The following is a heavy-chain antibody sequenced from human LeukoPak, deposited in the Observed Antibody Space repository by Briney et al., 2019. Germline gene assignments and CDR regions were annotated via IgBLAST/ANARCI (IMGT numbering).Heavy chain of an antibody. Sequence: GGSLRPSCAASGFTFSNHAMNWVRQAPGKGLEWVSGISGSATDSYYADSVKGRFTISRDNSKNTLYLQMNSLRAEDTALYYCANLDSYYYGSRSPFDYWGQGTLVTVSS. CDR2: ISGSATDS. CDR3: ANLDSYYYGSRSPFDY. V-gene: IGHV3-23*01. D-gene: IGHD3-10*01. J-gene: IGHJ4*02. CDR1: GFTFSNHA.